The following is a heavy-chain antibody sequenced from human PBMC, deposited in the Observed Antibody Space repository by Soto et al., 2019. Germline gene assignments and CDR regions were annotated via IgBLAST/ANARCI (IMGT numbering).Heavy chain of an antibody. V-gene: IGHV3-23*01. Sequence: EVQLLESGGGLVQPGESLRLSCAASGFTFSSSAMTWVRQAPGKGLHWVSGISAGGTTYYADSAKGRFTISRDISKNTLYLQINSLTADDTAVYYCAKDPLTRGWFDPWGQGTLVTGSS. CDR1: GFTFSSSA. CDR2: ISAGGTT. CDR3: AKDPLTRGWFDP. J-gene: IGHJ5*02.